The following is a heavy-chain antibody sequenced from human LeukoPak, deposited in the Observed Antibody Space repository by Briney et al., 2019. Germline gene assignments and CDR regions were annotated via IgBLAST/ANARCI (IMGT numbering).Heavy chain of an antibody. Sequence: ASVKVSCKASGYSFTGYYMHWVRQAPGQGLEWMGLINPNSGGTNYAQKFQGRVIMTRDTSISTAFMELSSLRSDDTAVYYCARDPYHYGSGSPHGMDVWGQGTTVTVSS. CDR3: ARDPYHYGSGSPHGMDV. CDR2: INPNSGGT. D-gene: IGHD3-10*01. V-gene: IGHV1-2*02. CDR1: GYSFTGYY. J-gene: IGHJ6*02.